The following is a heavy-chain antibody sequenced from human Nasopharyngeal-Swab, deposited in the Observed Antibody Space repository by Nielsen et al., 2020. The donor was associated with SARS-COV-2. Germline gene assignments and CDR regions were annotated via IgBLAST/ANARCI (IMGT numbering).Heavy chain of an antibody. V-gene: IGHV3-64D*06. CDR1: GFTFSSYA. J-gene: IGHJ6*02. CDR2: ISSNGGST. CDR3: VKDHRHSSGYYYYGMDV. Sequence: GESLKISCSASGFTFSSYAMHWVRQAPGKGLEYVSAISSNGGSTYYADSVKGRFTISRDNSKNTLYLQMSSLRAEDTAVYYCVKDHRHSSGYYYYGMDVWGQGTTVTV. D-gene: IGHD3-22*01.